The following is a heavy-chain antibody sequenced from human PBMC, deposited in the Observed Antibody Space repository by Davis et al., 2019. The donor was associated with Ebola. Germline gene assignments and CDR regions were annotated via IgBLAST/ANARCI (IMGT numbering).Heavy chain of an antibody. V-gene: IGHV5-51*01. CDR1: GYNFNNYW. D-gene: IGHD2-21*01. J-gene: IGHJ4*02. Sequence: GESLKISCEASGYNFNNYWIGWVRQMPGRGLEWMGFNYPIDSDTRYSPSFQGQVTISADRSISTAYLQWNSLKTSDTAMYYCARQPGYSAGWHFDLWGQGTLVTVSS. CDR2: NYPIDSDT. CDR3: ARQPGYSAGWHFDL.